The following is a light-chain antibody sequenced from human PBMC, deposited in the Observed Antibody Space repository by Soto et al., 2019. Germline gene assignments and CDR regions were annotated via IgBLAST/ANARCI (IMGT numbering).Light chain of an antibody. V-gene: IGKV3-15*01. Sequence: EIAMTQSPATLSVSPGERATLSCRASQSVSSDLAWYQQKPGQGPRLLIYDASTRATGIPARFSGSGSGTEFTLTISSLQSEDFAVYYCQQYNNWPRTFGQGTKVESK. CDR3: QQYNNWPRT. CDR1: QSVSSD. CDR2: DAS. J-gene: IGKJ1*01.